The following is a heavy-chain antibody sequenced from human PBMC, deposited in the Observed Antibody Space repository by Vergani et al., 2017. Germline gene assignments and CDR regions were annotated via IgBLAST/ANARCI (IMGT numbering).Heavy chain of an antibody. CDR3: ATPLITIFGVVTIPRYYYYYMDV. CDR2: ISSSSSYI. Sequence: EVQLVESGGGLVKPGGSLRLSCAASGFTFSSYSMNWVRQAPGKGLEWVSSISSSSSYIYYADSVKGRFTISRDNAKNSLYLQMNSLRAEGTAVYYCATPLITIFGVVTIPRYYYYYMDVWGKGTTVTVSS. J-gene: IGHJ6*03. CDR1: GFTFSSYS. V-gene: IGHV3-21*01. D-gene: IGHD3-3*01.